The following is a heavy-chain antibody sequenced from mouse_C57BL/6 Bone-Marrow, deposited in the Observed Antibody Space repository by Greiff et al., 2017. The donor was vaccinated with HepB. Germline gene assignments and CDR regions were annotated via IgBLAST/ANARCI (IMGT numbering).Heavy chain of an antibody. D-gene: IGHD1-1*01. V-gene: IGHV14-4*01. J-gene: IGHJ4*01. CDR3: TTGLLYYAMDY. CDR1: GFNIKDDY. CDR2: IDPENGDT. Sequence: VQLQQSGAELVRPGASVKLSCTASGFNIKDDYTHWVKQRPEQGLEWIGWIDPENGDTEYASKFQGKATITADTSSNTAYLQLSSLTSEDTAVYYCTTGLLYYAMDYWGQGTSVTVSS.